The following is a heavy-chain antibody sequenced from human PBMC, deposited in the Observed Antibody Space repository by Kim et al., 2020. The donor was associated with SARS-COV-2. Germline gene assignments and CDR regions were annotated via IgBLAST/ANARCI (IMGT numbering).Heavy chain of an antibody. CDR3: VRGENYDNGGFQY. CDR2: IYYTGST. D-gene: IGHD3-22*01. CDR1: GGSVSSGTYF. J-gene: IGHJ4*02. V-gene: IGHV4-61*01. Sequence: SETLSLTCTVSGGSVSSGTYFWSWIRQSPGKGLEWIGYIYYTGSTNYNPSLKSRVTLSVDTSKNQFSLNVNSVTAADTAVYYCVRGENYDNGGFQYWGQGTLVTVSS.